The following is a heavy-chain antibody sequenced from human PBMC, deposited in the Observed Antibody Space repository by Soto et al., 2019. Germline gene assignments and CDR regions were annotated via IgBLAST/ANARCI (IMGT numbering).Heavy chain of an antibody. Sequence: PGESLKISCKGSVYSFTSYWIGWVRQMPGKCLKWMGIIYPGDSDTXXSPSFQGXXTISAYKSISTXYLQWXSLKASDTAMYYCASAAHGAFDIWGQGTMVAV. V-gene: IGHV5-51*01. J-gene: IGHJ3*02. CDR3: ASAAHGAFDI. CDR1: VYSFTSYW. CDR2: IYPGDSDT. D-gene: IGHD6-13*01.